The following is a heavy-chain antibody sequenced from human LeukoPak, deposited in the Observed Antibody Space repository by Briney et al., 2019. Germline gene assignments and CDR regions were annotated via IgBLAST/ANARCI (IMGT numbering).Heavy chain of an antibody. CDR2: ISAYNGHT. D-gene: IGHD5-18*01. CDR3: ARPPSHHSYGLWYFDY. CDR1: GGTFSSYG. Sequence: GASVKVSCKASGGTFSSYGISWVRQAPGQGLEWMGWISAYNGHTNYAQKLQGRVTMTTDTSTSTAYMELRSLRSDDTAVYYCARPPSHHSYGLWYFDYWGQGTLITVSS. J-gene: IGHJ4*02. V-gene: IGHV1-18*01.